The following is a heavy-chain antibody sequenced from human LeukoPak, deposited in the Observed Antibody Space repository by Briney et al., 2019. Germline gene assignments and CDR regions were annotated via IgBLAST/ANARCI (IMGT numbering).Heavy chain of an antibody. CDR1: GFTFSSYA. Sequence: PGGSLSLSCAASGFTFSSYAMHWVRQAPGKGLEWVAVISYDGSNKYYADSVKGRFTISRDNSKNTLYLQMNSLRAEDTAVYYCASSGYSYNGPIDYWGQGTLVTVSS. D-gene: IGHD5-18*01. CDR3: ASSGYSYNGPIDY. V-gene: IGHV3-30*04. J-gene: IGHJ4*02. CDR2: ISYDGSNK.